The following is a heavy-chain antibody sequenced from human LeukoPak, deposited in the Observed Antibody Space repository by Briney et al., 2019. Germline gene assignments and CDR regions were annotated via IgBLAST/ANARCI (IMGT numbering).Heavy chain of an antibody. CDR2: MYYSGSI. Sequence: PSETLSLTCTVSGGSISSYYWSWIRQPPGKGLEYIGYMYYSGSINYNPSLKSRVTISVETSKNQFSLKLSSVTAADTAVYYCARVTGYMIEDYFDYWGQGTLVTVSS. J-gene: IGHJ4*02. CDR1: GGSISSYY. D-gene: IGHD3-22*01. CDR3: ARVTGYMIEDYFDY. V-gene: IGHV4-59*01.